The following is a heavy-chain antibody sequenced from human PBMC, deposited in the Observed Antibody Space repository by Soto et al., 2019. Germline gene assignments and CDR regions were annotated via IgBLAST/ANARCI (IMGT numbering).Heavy chain of an antibody. V-gene: IGHV3-23*01. D-gene: IGHD2-2*01. CDR1: VFTFNIYA. CDR3: ARPGAGIVVLPAASFDY. J-gene: IGHJ4*02. Sequence: GGSLRLSCAASVFTFNIYAMSWVRQAPGKGLEWVSTISGSGDNTYYADSVKGRFTISRDNSKNTLYLQTNILRAEDTAVYYCARPGAGIVVLPAASFDYWGQGILVTVSS. CDR2: ISGSGDNT.